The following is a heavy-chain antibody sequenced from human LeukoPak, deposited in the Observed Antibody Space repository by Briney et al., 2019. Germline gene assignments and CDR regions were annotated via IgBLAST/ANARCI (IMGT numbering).Heavy chain of an antibody. CDR3: ARRGYLAAAY. Sequence: PSETLSLTCTVSGASISSGSYYWGWIRQPPGKGLEWIGSVYYSGSTFYNPSLKSRVTISVDTSKNQFSLRLSSVTAADTAVYYCARRGYLAAAYWGQGTLVTVSS. CDR2: VYYSGST. J-gene: IGHJ1*01. V-gene: IGHV4-39*01. D-gene: IGHD6-25*01. CDR1: GASISSGSYY.